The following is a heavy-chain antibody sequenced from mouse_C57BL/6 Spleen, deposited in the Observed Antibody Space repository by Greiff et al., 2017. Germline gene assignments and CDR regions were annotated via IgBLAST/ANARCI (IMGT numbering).Heavy chain of an antibody. D-gene: IGHD2-1*01. CDR2: IDRSDSYT. Sequence: VQLQQPGAELVRPGTSVKLSCKASGYTFTCYWMHWVKQRPGQGLEWIGVIDRSDSYTNSNQKFKGKATMTVDTSSSTAYMQLSSLTSEDSAVYYCARDYGSYWGQGTSVTVSS. V-gene: IGHV1-59*01. CDR1: GYTFTCYW. J-gene: IGHJ4*01. CDR3: ARDYGSY.